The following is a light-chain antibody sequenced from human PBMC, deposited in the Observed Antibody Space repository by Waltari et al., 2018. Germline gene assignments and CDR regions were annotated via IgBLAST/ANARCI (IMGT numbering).Light chain of an antibody. J-gene: IGKJ1*01. CDR2: GAY. CDR1: QSVSSN. Sequence: IVMTQSPATLSVSPGEGATLSCRVSQSVSSNLAWYQQKPAQTPRLLVYGAYTGDTGLPVRFSGSGTGTDFTLTSNSLQSEDFAVYYCQQYNNWPPLFGQGTKVEIK. CDR3: QQYNNWPPL. V-gene: IGKV3-15*01.